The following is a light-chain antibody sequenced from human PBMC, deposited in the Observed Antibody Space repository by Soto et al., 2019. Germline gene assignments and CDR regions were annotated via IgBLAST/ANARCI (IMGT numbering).Light chain of an antibody. CDR3: QQYDNSPIT. J-gene: IGKJ5*01. Sequence: EIVLTQSPGTLSLSPGERATFSCRASQTVNRNYLAWYQQKPGQAPRLLIYGASSRATGIPDRFSGSGSGTDFTLTISRLEPEDFAVYHCQQYDNSPITCGQGTRLEIK. CDR2: GAS. V-gene: IGKV3-20*01. CDR1: QTVNRNY.